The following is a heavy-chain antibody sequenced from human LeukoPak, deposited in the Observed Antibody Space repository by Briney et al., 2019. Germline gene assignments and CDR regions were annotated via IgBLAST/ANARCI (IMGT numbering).Heavy chain of an antibody. CDR2: IKQDGSEK. V-gene: IGHV3-7*03. D-gene: IGHD6-19*01. Sequence: GGSLRLSCAASGFTISSYWMSWVRQAPGKGLEWVANIKQDGSEKYYVDSVKGRFTISRDNAKNSLYLQMNSLRAEDTAVYYCARDSDIAVAYDYWGQGTLVTVSS. CDR3: ARDSDIAVAYDY. CDR1: GFTISSYW. J-gene: IGHJ4*02.